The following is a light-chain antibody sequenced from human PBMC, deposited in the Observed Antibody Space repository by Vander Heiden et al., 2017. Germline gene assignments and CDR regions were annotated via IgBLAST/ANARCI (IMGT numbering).Light chain of an antibody. J-gene: IGKJ3*01. CDR3: QQSDSTPRT. Sequence: DTQMTQSPSSLSASVGYRVTITYLASHSISSDLNWYQQKQGKAAKLLIYAASSLQSGVQSRFSGSGYGTDFTLTISSLQPEDFATYYCQQSDSTPRTFGHGTKVDIK. V-gene: IGKV1-39*01. CDR2: AAS. CDR1: HSISSD.